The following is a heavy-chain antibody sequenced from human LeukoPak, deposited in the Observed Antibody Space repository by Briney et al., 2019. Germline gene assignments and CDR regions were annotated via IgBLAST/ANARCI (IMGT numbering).Heavy chain of an antibody. Sequence: GGSLRLSCAASGFSFSVYWMNWVRQAPGKGLEWVANIKPDGRDKYYVDSVKGRFTISRDNAKNSLYLQMNSLRAEDTGVYYCVASYVVEFDSWGQGTLVTVSS. V-gene: IGHV3-7*01. D-gene: IGHD3-10*02. J-gene: IGHJ4*02. CDR3: VASYVVEFDS. CDR2: IKPDGRDK. CDR1: GFSFSVYW.